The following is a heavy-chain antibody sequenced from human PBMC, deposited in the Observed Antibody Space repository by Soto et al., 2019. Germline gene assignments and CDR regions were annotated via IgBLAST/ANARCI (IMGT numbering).Heavy chain of an antibody. J-gene: IGHJ6*03. Sequence: QVQLQESGPGLVKPSETLSLTCTVSGGSISSSYWSWIRQPPGKGLEWIGYIYYSGSTNYNPSLKSRVTISVDTSKNQFSLKLSSVTAADTAVYYCARGYSYGPYYYYYYMGVWGRGTTVTVSS. D-gene: IGHD5-12*01. CDR1: GGSISSSY. CDR3: ARGYSYGPYYYYYYMGV. V-gene: IGHV4-59*01. CDR2: IYYSGST.